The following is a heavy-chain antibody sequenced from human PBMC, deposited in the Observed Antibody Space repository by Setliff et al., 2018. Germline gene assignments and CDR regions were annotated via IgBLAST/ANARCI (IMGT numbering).Heavy chain of an antibody. CDR1: GGSISSYY. Sequence: PSETLSLTCTVSGGSISSYYWSWIRQPAGKGLEWIGHIYIGGSANYNPSLKSRVTMPIDTSKNQFSLKLSSVTAADMAVYYCAREQWLDPPGYYYMDVWAKGTTVTVSS. CDR3: AREQWLDPPGYYYMDV. CDR2: IYIGGSA. D-gene: IGHD6-19*01. J-gene: IGHJ6*03. V-gene: IGHV4-4*07.